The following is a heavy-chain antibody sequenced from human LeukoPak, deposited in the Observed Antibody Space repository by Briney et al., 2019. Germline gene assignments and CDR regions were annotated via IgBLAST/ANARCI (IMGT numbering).Heavy chain of an antibody. D-gene: IGHD2-2*01. CDR3: ARDRDLFTSSPGFDY. V-gene: IGHV3-23*01. Sequence: GGSLRLSCAASGFTFSSYGMSWVRQAPGKGLEWVSAISGSGGSTYYADSVKGRFTISRDNSKNTLYLQMNSLTAEDTAVYYCARDRDLFTSSPGFDYWGQGTLVTVSS. CDR1: GFTFSSYG. CDR2: ISGSGGST. J-gene: IGHJ4*02.